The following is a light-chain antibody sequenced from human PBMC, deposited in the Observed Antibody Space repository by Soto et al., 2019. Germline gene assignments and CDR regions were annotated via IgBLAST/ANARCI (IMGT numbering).Light chain of an antibody. J-gene: IGKJ5*01. Sequence: EFVLTQSPGTLSLSPGERATLSCRASQSFRGLLAWYQQKPGQAPRLLIYDAYNRATGIQPRFSGSGSGTDFTLTIRSLEPEDSAVYYCKQRHMWPITFGQGTRLEIK. CDR2: DAY. CDR3: KQRHMWPIT. CDR1: QSFRGL. V-gene: IGKV3-11*01.